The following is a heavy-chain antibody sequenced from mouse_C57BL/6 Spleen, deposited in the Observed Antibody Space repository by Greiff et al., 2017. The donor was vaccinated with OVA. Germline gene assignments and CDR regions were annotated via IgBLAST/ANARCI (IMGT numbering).Heavy chain of an antibody. CDR3: ARHDSTGLYYAMDY. J-gene: IGHJ4*01. CDR1: GFTFSSYG. V-gene: IGHV5-6*01. Sequence: EVKVVESGGDLVKPGGSLKLSCAASGFTFSSYGMSWVRQTPDKRLEWVATISSGGSYTYYPDSVKGRFTISRDNAKNTLYLQMSSLKSEDTAMYYCARHDSTGLYYAMDYWGQGTSVTVSS. D-gene: IGHD2-4*01. CDR2: ISSGGSYT.